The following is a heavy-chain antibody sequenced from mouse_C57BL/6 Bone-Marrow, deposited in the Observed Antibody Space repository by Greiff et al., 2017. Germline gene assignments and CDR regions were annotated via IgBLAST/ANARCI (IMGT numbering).Heavy chain of an antibody. D-gene: IGHD1-1*01. CDR1: GFTFSGYA. Sequence: EVKLVESGGGLVKPGGSLKLSCAASGFTFSGYAMSWVRQTPEKRLEWVATISDGGSYTYYPDNVKGRFTISRDNAKNNLYLQMTHLKSEDTAMYYCARGYYGSSYDDAMDYWGQGTSVTVSS. CDR3: ARGYYGSSYDDAMDY. V-gene: IGHV5-4*03. CDR2: ISDGGSYT. J-gene: IGHJ4*01.